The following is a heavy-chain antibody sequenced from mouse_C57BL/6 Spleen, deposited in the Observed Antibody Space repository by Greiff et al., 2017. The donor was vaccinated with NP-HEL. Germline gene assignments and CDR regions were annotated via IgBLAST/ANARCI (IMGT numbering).Heavy chain of an antibody. Sequence: EVKLMESGGGLVQPGESLKLSCESNEYEFPSHDMSWVRKTPEKRLELVAAINSDGGSTYYPDTMERRFIISRDNTKKTLYLQMSSLRSEDTALYYCARSPQLLRGGYFDVWGTGTTVTVSS. CDR1: EYEFPSHD. V-gene: IGHV5-2*01. CDR2: INSDGGST. CDR3: ARSPQLLRGGYFDV. D-gene: IGHD1-1*01. J-gene: IGHJ1*03.